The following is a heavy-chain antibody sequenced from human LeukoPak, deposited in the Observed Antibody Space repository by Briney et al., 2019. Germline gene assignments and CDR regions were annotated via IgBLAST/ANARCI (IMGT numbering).Heavy chain of an antibody. D-gene: IGHD3-3*01. Sequence: SETLSLTCTVSGGSISSYYWSWIRQPAGKGLEWIGRIYTSGSTNYNPSLKSRVTMSVDTSKNQFSLKLSSVTAADTAVYYCARGRFWSGFYSSDWFDPWGQGTLVTVSS. J-gene: IGHJ5*02. CDR2: IYTSGST. CDR3: ARGRFWSGFYSSDWFDP. CDR1: GGSISSYY. V-gene: IGHV4-4*07.